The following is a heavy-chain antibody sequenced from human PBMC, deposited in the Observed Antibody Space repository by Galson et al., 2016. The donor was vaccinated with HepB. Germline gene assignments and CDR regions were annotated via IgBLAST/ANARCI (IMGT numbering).Heavy chain of an antibody. V-gene: IGHV4-59*08. D-gene: IGHD2-21*01. CDR3: AKHIYVVPTGRSFEY. J-gene: IGHJ4*02. CDR2: IYYSGYS. CDR1: VGSVSGNY. Sequence: SETLSLTCSVSVGSVSGNYWSWIRHRPGKGLEWIGCIYYSGYSNSSPSLRSRVTMSVDPSKSQFSLRLSSVTAADTAIYYCAKHIYVVPTGRSFEYWGQGALVTVSS.